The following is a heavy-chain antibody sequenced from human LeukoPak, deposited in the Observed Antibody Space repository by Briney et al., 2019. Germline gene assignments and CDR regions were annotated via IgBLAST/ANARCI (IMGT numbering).Heavy chain of an antibody. J-gene: IGHJ5*02. D-gene: IGHD3-3*01. CDR2: IGGSGTTI. Sequence: GGSLRLSCAASGFTFSSYEMTWVRQAPGKGLEWVSYIGGSGTTIYYADSVKGRFTISRDNAKNSLYLQMNSPRAEDTAVYYCVRDFWSGSSWFDPWGQGTLVTVSS. V-gene: IGHV3-48*03. CDR3: VRDFWSGSSWFDP. CDR1: GFTFSSYE.